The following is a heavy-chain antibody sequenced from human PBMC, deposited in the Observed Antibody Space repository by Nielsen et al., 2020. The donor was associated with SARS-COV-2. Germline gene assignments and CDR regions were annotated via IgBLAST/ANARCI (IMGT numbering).Heavy chain of an antibody. V-gene: IGHV3-7*01. J-gene: IGHJ4*02. D-gene: IGHD1-26*01. CDR3: VRDTGAWDFDY. Sequence: GESLKISCVGSGFTLSNYWMSWVRQAPGKGLEWVAKIRRDSGARFYVDSVKGRFTISRDNAKNSLYLQMNSLRAEDTAVYYCVRDTGAWDFDYWGQGTLITVSS. CDR1: GFTLSNYW. CDR2: IRRDSGAR.